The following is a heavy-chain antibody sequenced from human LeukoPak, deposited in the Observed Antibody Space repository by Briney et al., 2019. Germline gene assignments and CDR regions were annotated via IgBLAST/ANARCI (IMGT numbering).Heavy chain of an antibody. CDR3: ASTDFGAAGGDYMDV. CDR2: ISSSSSTI. D-gene: IGHD3/OR15-3a*01. Sequence: GGSLRLSCAASGFIFSSYSMNWVRQAPGKGLEWVSYISSSSSTIYYADSVKGRFTISRDNAKNSLYLQMNSLRAEDTAVYYCASTDFGAAGGDYMDVWGKGTTVTVSS. J-gene: IGHJ6*03. V-gene: IGHV3-48*04. CDR1: GFIFSSYS.